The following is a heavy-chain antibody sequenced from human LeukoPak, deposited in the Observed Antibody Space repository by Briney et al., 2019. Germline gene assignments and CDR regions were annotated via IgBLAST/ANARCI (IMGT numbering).Heavy chain of an antibody. J-gene: IGHJ6*04. CDR2: IWYDGSNK. V-gene: IGHV3-33*01. D-gene: IGHD2-15*01. CDR3: ARGCSGGSCYSYYYGMDV. CDR1: GFTFSSYG. Sequence: GGSLRLSCAASGFTFSSYGMHWVRQAPSKGLEWVAVIWYDGSNKYYADSVKGRFTISRDNSKNTLYLQMNSLRAEDTAVYCCARGCSGGSCYSYYYGMDVWGKGTTVTVSS.